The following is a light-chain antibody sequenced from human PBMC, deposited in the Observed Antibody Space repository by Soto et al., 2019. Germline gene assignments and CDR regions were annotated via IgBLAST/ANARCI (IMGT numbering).Light chain of an antibody. Sequence: EIVLTQSPATLSLSPGERATLSCRASQSVTNSLAWYQQKPGQAPRLLVYDASNRATGIPTRFSGSGSGTDFTLTISRLEPEDFAVYYCQQYGSPLTFGGGTKVDIK. CDR1: QSVTNS. CDR2: DAS. CDR3: QQYGSPLT. V-gene: IGKV3-11*01. J-gene: IGKJ4*01.